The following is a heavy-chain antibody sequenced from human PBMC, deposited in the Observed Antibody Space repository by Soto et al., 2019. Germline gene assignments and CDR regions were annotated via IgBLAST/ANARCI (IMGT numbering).Heavy chain of an antibody. D-gene: IGHD2-15*01. J-gene: IGHJ4*02. CDR2: ISNSGSTI. Sequence: QVQLVESGGGLVKPGGSLRLSCAASGFTFSDYSMSWIRQAPGKGLEWVSYISNSGSTIQYADSVKGRFTISRDNAKTSLYLHIDSLTAEDTAVYYCAGGDCSGGTCIFPYWGQGTLVTVSS. CDR3: AGGDCSGGTCIFPY. CDR1: GFTFSDYS. V-gene: IGHV3-11*01.